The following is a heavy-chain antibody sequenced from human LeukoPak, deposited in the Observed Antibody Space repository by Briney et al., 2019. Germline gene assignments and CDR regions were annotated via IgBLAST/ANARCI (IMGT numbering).Heavy chain of an antibody. V-gene: IGHV3-23*01. D-gene: IGHD2/OR15-2a*01. CDR1: GFTFSSYA. CDR3: AKVEYSSTYYFDY. CDR2: ISNSGDST. J-gene: IGHJ4*02. Sequence: GGSLRLSCAASGFTFSSYAMSWVRQAPSKGLDWVSVISNSGDSTYYADSVKGRFTISRDNSKNTLYLQMNSLRAEDTAVYYCAKVEYSSTYYFDYWGQGTLVTVSS.